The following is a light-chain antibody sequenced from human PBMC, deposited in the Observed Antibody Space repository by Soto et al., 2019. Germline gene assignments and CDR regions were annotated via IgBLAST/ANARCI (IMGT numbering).Light chain of an antibody. Sequence: DIVMTQSPASLAVSLGYRSTINCGSSQELFYSSTDKTYLAWYQQKPGQPPKLLIYWASTRESGVPDRFSGSGSGTDFTLSISSLQAEDVAVYYCQHYYNAPRTFGQGTKVDIK. CDR1: QELFYSSTDKTY. V-gene: IGKV4-1*01. CDR3: QHYYNAPRT. J-gene: IGKJ1*01. CDR2: WAS.